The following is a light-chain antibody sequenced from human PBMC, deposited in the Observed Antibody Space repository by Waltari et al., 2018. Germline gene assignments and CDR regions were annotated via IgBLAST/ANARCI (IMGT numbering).Light chain of an antibody. CDR1: SSDIGRYDI. CDR3: CSYAGNYVWV. Sequence: QSALTQPAAVSGSPGQSVTISCTGASSDIGRYDIVSWYQQHPGNAPKLVISDVSKRPSGVSDRFSGSKSGDTASLTISGLQFEDEVDYYCCSYAGNYVWVFGGGTRLTVL. J-gene: IGLJ3*02. CDR2: DVS. V-gene: IGLV2-23*02.